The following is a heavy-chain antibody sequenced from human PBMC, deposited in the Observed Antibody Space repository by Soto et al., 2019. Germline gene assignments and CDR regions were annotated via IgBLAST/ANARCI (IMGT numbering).Heavy chain of an antibody. CDR1: GFTFNNYA. D-gene: IGHD3-10*01. Sequence: EVQLLESGGGLVQPGGSLRLSCAASGFTFNNYAMTWVRQAPGKGLEWVSAISGGGDTTSYADSVKGRFTVSRDGSKNTVYLQMSRLRAEETALYYCAKGRGGSGSLTPRVDFWGQGTLVTVSS. J-gene: IGHJ4*02. CDR3: AKGRGGSGSLTPRVDF. V-gene: IGHV3-23*01. CDR2: ISGGGDTT.